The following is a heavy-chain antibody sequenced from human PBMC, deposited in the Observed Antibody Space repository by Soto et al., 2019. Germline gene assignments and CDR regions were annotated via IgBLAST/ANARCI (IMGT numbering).Heavy chain of an antibody. CDR2: MSYAGTYK. V-gene: IGHV3-30*18. J-gene: IGHJ4*02. CDR3: AKEMYPRPVLVTCSPWVDY. CDR1: GFTFSDYG. Sequence: QVQLVESGGGVVQPGRSLRLSCAVSGFTFSDYGMHWVRQAPGKGLEWVAVMSYAGTYKYYADSVKGRFTISRNLSGNPLFLQKTSLRVEDTAVYFCAKEMYPRPVLVTCSPWVDYWGQGALVTASS. D-gene: IGHD2-15*01.